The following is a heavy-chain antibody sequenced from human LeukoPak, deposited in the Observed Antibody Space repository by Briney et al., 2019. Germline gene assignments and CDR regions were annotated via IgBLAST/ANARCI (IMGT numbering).Heavy chain of an antibody. J-gene: IGHJ4*02. CDR2: INHSGST. V-gene: IGHV4-34*01. CDR3: ARVGGSYYLDY. CDR1: GGSFSGYY. D-gene: IGHD1-26*01. Sequence: SETLSLTCAVYGGSFSGYYWSWIRQPPGKGLEWIGEINHSGSTNYNPSLKSRVTISVDTSKNQFSLKLSPVTAADTAVYYCARVGGSYYLDYWGQGTLVTVSS.